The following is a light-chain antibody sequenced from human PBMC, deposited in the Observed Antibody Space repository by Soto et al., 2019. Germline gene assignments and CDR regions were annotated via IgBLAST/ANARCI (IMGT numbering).Light chain of an antibody. CDR2: KAS. V-gene: IGKV1-5*03. Sequence: DIQMTQSPSALSASVGDGVSITCRASQNVGPWLAWYQQKPGKPPNILIYKASNLESGVPSRFSGSGSGTEFTLTISSLQPDDFATYFCQQYFSLSSFGQGTKVEVK. CDR1: QNVGPW. CDR3: QQYFSLSS. J-gene: IGKJ1*01.